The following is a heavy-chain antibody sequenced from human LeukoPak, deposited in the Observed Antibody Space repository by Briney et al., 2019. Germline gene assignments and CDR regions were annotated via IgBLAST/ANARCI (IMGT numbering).Heavy chain of an antibody. CDR1: GGSISSSYY. CDR2: IYYSGST. CDR3: ARHPRRNYDILTGYYSDAFDI. V-gene: IGHV4-39*01. D-gene: IGHD3-9*01. J-gene: IGHJ3*02. Sequence: SETLSLTCTVSGGSISSSYYWGWIRQPPGKGLEWIGSIYYSGSTYYNPSLKSRVTISVDTSKNQFSLKLSSVTAADTAVYYCARHPRRNYDILTGYYSDAFDIWGQGTMVTVSS.